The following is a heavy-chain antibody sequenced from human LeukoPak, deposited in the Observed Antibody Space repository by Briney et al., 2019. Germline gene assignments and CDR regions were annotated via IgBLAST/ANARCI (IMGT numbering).Heavy chain of an antibody. CDR2: ISSSCNYI. Sequence: PGGSLGLSCAASGFTFSSYSMNWVRQASGKGLEWVSYISSSCNYIYYADSVKGRFTISRDNAKHSLYRQMNSTIAEDTAVYFCASANSSDYSAFDIWGQGTMVTVSS. CDR1: GFTFSSYS. J-gene: IGHJ3*02. CDR3: ASANSSDYSAFDI. V-gene: IGHV3-21*01. D-gene: IGHD3-22*01.